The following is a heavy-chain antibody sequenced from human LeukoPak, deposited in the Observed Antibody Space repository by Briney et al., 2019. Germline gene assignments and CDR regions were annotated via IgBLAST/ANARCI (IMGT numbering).Heavy chain of an antibody. CDR2: IYYNGKT. CDR1: GGSINSSRNY. V-gene: IGHV4-39*01. Sequence: SETLSLTCTVSGGSINSSRNYWGWLRQTPGKGLAWIGSIYYNGKTYYNPSLKSRVTISVDPSKNQFSLKLNSVTAADTAVYYCARGALYSSGWSIYYYYYYYLDVWGKGTTVTVSS. J-gene: IGHJ6*03. CDR3: ARGALYSSGWSIYYYYYYYLDV. D-gene: IGHD6-19*01.